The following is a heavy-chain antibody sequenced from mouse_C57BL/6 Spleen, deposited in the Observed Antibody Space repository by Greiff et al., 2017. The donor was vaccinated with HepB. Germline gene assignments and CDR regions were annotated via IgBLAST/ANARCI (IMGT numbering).Heavy chain of an antibody. Sequence: EVNVVESGGGLVQPGGSLKLSCAASGFTFSDYGMAWVRQAPRKGPEWVAFISNLAYSIYYADTVTGRFTISRENAKNTLYLEMSSLRSEDTAMYYCARETAQATSGFAYWGQGTLVTVSA. CDR2: ISNLAYSI. V-gene: IGHV5-15*01. CDR3: ARETAQATSGFAY. CDR1: GFTFSDYG. J-gene: IGHJ3*01. D-gene: IGHD3-2*02.